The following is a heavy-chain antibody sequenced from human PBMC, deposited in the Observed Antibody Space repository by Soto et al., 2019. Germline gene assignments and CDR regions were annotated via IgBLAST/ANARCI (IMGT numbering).Heavy chain of an antibody. CDR3: ARDQYQLLRPYYFDY. CDR1: GYTFTSYG. V-gene: IGHV1-18*01. CDR2: ISAYNGNT. Sequence: QVQPVQSGAEVKKPGASVKVSCKASGYTFTSYGISWVRQAPGQGLEWMGWISAYNGNTNYAQKLQGRVTMTTDTSTSTAYMELRSLRSDDTAVYYCARDQYQLLRPYYFDYWGQGTLVTVSS. J-gene: IGHJ4*02. D-gene: IGHD2-2*01.